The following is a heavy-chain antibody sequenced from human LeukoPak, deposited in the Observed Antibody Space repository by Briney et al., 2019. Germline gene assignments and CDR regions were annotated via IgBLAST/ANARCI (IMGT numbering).Heavy chain of an antibody. CDR3: AKDGDTVSGTYYYDMDV. V-gene: IGHV3-30*02. J-gene: IGHJ6*03. Sequence: GGSLRLSCAASGFSFSNFVMHWVRQAPGKGLEWVAFIRYDGSNKYYADSVKGRFTISRDNSKNTLYLQMNSLRGEDTAVYYCAKDGDTVSGTYYYDMDVWGKGTTVTIS. CDR2: IRYDGSNK. D-gene: IGHD1-26*01. CDR1: GFSFSNFV.